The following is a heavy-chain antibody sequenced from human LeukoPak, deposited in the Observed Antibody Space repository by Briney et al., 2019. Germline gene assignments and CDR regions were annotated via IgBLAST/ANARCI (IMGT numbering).Heavy chain of an antibody. J-gene: IGHJ3*02. CDR2: IYTSGST. CDR1: GGSISSYY. Sequence: SETLSLTCTVSGGSISSYYWSWIRQPAGKGLEWIGRIYTSGSTNYNPSLKSRVTMSVVTSKNQFSLKLSSVTAADTAVYYCARDLVDIVATDQAFDIWGQGTMVTVSS. D-gene: IGHD5-12*01. CDR3: ARDLVDIVATDQAFDI. V-gene: IGHV4-4*07.